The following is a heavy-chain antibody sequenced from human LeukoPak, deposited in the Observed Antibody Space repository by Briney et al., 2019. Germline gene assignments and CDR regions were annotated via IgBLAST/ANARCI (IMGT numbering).Heavy chain of an antibody. CDR2: INPSGGST. V-gene: IGHV1-46*01. CDR3: ASSLGIVGATAFDY. CDR1: GYTFTSYY. D-gene: IGHD1-26*01. J-gene: IGHJ4*02. Sequence: ASVKVSCKASGYTFTSYYMHWVRQAPGQGLEWMGLINPSGGSTSYAQKFQGRVTMTRDMATSTVYMELSSLRSEDTAVYYCASSLGIVGATAFDYWGQGTLVTVSS.